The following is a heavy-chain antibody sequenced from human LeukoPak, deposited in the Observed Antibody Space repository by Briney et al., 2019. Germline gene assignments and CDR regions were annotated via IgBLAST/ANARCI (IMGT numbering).Heavy chain of an antibody. CDR2: ISSSSNYI. CDR1: GFTFSSYH. CDR3: ARDRLLEDRDYHYYYYMDV. Sequence: GGSLRLSCVVSGFTFSSYHMNWVRQAPGKGLEWVSSISSSSNYIYYADSVRGRFTISRDNAKNSLSLQMNSLRAEDTAVYYCARDRLLEDRDYHYYYYMDVWGIGTTVTVSS. V-gene: IGHV3-21*01. D-gene: IGHD1-1*01. J-gene: IGHJ6*03.